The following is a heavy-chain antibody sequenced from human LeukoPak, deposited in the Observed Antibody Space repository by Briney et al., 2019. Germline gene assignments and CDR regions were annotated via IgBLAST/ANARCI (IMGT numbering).Heavy chain of an antibody. J-gene: IGHJ4*02. CDR2: INHSGST. CDR3: ARPGEGYCSSTSCYAWYYFDY. Sequence: PSETLSLTCAVDGGSFSGYYWSWIRQPPGKGLELIWEINHSGSTNYNPSLKSRVTISVDTSKNQFSLKLSSVTAADTAVYYCARPGEGYCSSTSCYAWYYFDYWGQGTLVTVSS. D-gene: IGHD2-2*01. V-gene: IGHV4-34*01. CDR1: GGSFSGYY.